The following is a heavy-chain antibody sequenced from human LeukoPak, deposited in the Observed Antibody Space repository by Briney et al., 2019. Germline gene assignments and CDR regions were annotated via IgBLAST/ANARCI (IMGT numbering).Heavy chain of an antibody. CDR3: ARYSSSWYPFDY. CDR2: IYYSGST. CDR1: GGSISSYY. J-gene: IGHJ4*02. D-gene: IGHD6-13*01. Sequence: SETLSLTCTVSGGSISSYYWSWIRQPPGKGLEWIGYIYYSGSTNHNPSLKSRFIISVDTSKNQFSLKLSSVTAADTAVYYCARYSSSWYPFDYWGQGTLVTVSS. V-gene: IGHV4-59*01.